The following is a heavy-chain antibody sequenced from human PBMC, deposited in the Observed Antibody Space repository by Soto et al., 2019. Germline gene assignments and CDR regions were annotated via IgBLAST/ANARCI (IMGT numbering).Heavy chain of an antibody. D-gene: IGHD3-22*01. CDR1: GFTFSSYG. J-gene: IGHJ3*02. V-gene: IGHV3-30*18. CDR3: AKEVRFSYDSRGVDAFHI. CDR2: ISYHGSDQ. Sequence: VQLVESGGGVVQPGRSLRLSCAASGFTFSSYGMHWVRQAPGKGLEWVAVISYHGSDQFYADSVQGRYSISRDNSKNTVHLQMNSLRAEDTAVYYCAKEVRFSYDSRGVDAFHIWGQGTVVTVSS.